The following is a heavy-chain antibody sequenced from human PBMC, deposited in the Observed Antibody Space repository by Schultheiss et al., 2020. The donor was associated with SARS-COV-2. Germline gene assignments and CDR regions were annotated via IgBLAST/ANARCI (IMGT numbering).Heavy chain of an antibody. V-gene: IGHV1-18*01. CDR2: ISAYNGNT. CDR3: ARVDGYCSSTSCYEGGYFQH. Sequence: ASVKVSCKASGGTFSSYGISWVRQAPGQGLEWMGWISAYNGNTNYAQKLQGRVTMTTDTSTSTAYMELRSLRSDDTAVYYCARVDGYCSSTSCYEGGYFQHWGQGTLVTVSS. J-gene: IGHJ1*01. CDR1: GGTFSSYG. D-gene: IGHD2-2*03.